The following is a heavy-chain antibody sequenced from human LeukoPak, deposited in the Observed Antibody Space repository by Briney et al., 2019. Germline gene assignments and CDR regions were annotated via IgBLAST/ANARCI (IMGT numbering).Heavy chain of an antibody. CDR2: MNPNSGNT. CDR3: ARGSKQQLAIDY. J-gene: IGHJ4*02. D-gene: IGHD6-13*01. CDR1: GYTFTSYD. Sequence: ASVKVSCRASGYTFTSYDINWVRQATGQGLEWMGWMNPNSGNTGYAQKFQGRVTMTRNTSISTAYMEPSSLRSEDTAVYYCARGSKQQLAIDYWGQGTLVTVSS. V-gene: IGHV1-8*01.